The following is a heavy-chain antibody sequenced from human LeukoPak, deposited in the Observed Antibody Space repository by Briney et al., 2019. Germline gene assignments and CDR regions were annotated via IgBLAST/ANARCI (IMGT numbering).Heavy chain of an antibody. CDR1: GFTVSSNY. CDR3: AKRIPYCTSSSCSYDY. D-gene: IGHD2-2*01. J-gene: IGHJ4*02. V-gene: IGHV3-66*01. Sequence: GGSLRLSCAASGFTVSSNYMSWVRQAPRKGLEWVSVIYSGGSTYYADSVKGRFTISRDNSKNTLYLQMNSLRAEDTAVYHCAKRIPYCTSSSCSYDYWGQGTLVTVSS. CDR2: IYSGGST.